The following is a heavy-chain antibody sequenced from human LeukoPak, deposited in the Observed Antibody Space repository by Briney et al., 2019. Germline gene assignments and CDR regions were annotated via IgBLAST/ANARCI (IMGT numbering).Heavy chain of an antibody. CDR2: INPNSGGT. V-gene: IGHV1-2*02. J-gene: IGHJ3*02. CDR3: ASLPAAAGSDAFDI. Sequence: ASVKVSCKASGYTFTSYGISWVRQAPGQGLEWMGWINPNSGGTNYAQKFQGRVTMTRDTSISTAYMELSRLRSDDTAVYYCASLPAAAGSDAFDIWGQGTMVTVSS. D-gene: IGHD6-13*01. CDR1: GYTFTSYG.